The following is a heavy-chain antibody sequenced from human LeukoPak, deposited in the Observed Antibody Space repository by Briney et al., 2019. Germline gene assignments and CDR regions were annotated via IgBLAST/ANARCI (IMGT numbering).Heavy chain of an antibody. V-gene: IGHV3-23*01. J-gene: IGHJ4*02. CDR3: AFSSSPCCFDY. CDR1: GFTFSSYA. Sequence: GGSPRLSCAASGFTFSSYAMSWVRQAPGKGLEWVSAISGSGGSTYYADSVKGRFTISRDNSKNTLYLQMNSLRAEDTAVYYCAFSSSPCCFDYWGQGTLVTVSS. CDR2: ISGSGGST. D-gene: IGHD6-6*01.